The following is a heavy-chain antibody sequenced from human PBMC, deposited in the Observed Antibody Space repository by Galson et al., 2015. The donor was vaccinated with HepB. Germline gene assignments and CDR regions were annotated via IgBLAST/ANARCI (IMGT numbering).Heavy chain of an antibody. V-gene: IGHV1-3*01. CDR1: GYTFTTYA. CDR3: ARDRSPMIVVPDYFDY. CDR2: INVVNSNT. D-gene: IGHD3-22*01. J-gene: IGHJ4*02. Sequence: SVKVSCKASGYTFTTYAIHWVRQAPGQRLEWMGWINVVNSNTKYSQKFQGRVTITSDTSASTAYMELSSLTSEDTAVYYCARDRSPMIVVPDYFDYWGQGTLVTVSS.